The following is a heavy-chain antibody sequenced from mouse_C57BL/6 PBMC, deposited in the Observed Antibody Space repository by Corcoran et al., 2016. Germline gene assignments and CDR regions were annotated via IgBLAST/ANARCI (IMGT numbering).Heavy chain of an antibody. CDR1: GYTFTTYG. V-gene: IGHV9-3*01. J-gene: IGHJ1*03. CDR3: ARGGYCDV. Sequence: QIQLVQSGPELKKPGETVKISCKASGYTFTTYGMSWVKQAPGKGLKWMGWINTYSGVPTYADDFKGRFAFSLETSASTAYLQINNLKNEDTATYFCARGGYCDVWGTGTTVTVSS. CDR2: INTYSGVP.